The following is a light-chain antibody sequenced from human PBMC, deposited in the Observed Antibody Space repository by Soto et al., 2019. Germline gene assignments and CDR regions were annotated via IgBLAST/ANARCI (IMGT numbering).Light chain of an antibody. CDR3: QQASSVPLT. CDR2: SAS. V-gene: IGKV1-12*01. Sequence: IQMTQSPSSVSASVGDTVTITCRASQGIGSWFAWYHHIPGKAPKLLIYSASSLPSGTPSRFTGRGSGAAFTLTSTNRQPEEVGVYHGQQASSVPLTVGGGTKVEIK. J-gene: IGKJ4*01. CDR1: QGIGSW.